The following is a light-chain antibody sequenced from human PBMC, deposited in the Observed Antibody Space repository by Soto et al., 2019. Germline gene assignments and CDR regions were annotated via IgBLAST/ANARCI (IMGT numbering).Light chain of an antibody. CDR2: DVS. V-gene: IGLV2-14*01. CDR1: SSDVGGYNY. CDR3: SSYTSSSTPYV. Sequence: QSPLTQPASVSGSPGQSLTISCTGTSSDVGGYNYVSWYQQRPGKAPKLMIYDVSNRPSGVSNRFSGSKSGNTASLTISGLQAEDEADYYCSSYTSSSTPYVFGTGTKLTVL. J-gene: IGLJ1*01.